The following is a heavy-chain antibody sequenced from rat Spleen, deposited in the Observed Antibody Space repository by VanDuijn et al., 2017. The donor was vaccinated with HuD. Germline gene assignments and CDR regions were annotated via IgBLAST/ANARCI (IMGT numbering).Heavy chain of an antibody. D-gene: IGHD1-6*01. J-gene: IGHJ1*01. CDR1: GFTFSDYG. CDR2: ISYDGGST. V-gene: IGHV5-20*01. Sequence: EVQLVESGGGLVQPGRSMKLSCAASGFTFSDYGMAWVLQAPTKGLEWVASISYDGGSTYYRDSVKGRFTISRDNAKSTLYLKMESLRLEDTATFFCAKAGPYVYYGLGGYFDFWGPGTMVTVSS. CDR3: AKAGPYVYYGLGGYFDF.